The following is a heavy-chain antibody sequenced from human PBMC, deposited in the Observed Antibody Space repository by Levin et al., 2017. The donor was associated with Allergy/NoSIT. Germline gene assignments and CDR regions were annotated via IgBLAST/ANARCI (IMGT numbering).Heavy chain of an antibody. D-gene: IGHD2-21*02. CDR3: ARDRTLVTSAFDI. Sequence: PGGSLRLSCAASGFTFSSYAMHWVRQAPGKGLEWVAVISYDGSNKYYADSVKGRFTISRDNSKNTLYLQMNSLRAEDTAVYYCARDRTLVTSAFDIWGQGTMVTVSS. J-gene: IGHJ3*02. CDR1: GFTFSSYA. CDR2: ISYDGSNK. V-gene: IGHV3-30-3*01.